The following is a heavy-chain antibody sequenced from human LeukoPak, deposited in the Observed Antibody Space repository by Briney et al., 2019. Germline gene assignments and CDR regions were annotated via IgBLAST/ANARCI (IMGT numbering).Heavy chain of an antibody. CDR3: ARRSIYGSGRNTFDY. CDR1: GGSISSSSYS. V-gene: IGHV4-39*01. J-gene: IGHJ4*02. CDR2: IYYSGST. D-gene: IGHD3-10*01. Sequence: SSETLSLTCTVSGGSISSSSYSWGWIRQPPGKGLEWIGSIYYSGSTYYNPSLKSRVTISVDTSKNQFSLKLSSVTAADTAVYYCARRSIYGSGRNTFDYWGQGTLVTVSS.